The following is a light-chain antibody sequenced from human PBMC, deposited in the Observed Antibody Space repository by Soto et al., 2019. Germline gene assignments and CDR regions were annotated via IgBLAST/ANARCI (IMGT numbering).Light chain of an antibody. CDR1: KLRNKF. J-gene: IGLJ2*01. CDR3: QTWDSGSAV. V-gene: IGLV3-1*01. Sequence: SYELTQPPSVSVSPGQTVNISCSGDKLRNKFVCWYQQRPGQSPAAVIYQDNKRPSGLPERFSGSTSGNTATLTISGTQAVDEAVYYCQTWDSGSAVFGEGTKLTVL. CDR2: QDN.